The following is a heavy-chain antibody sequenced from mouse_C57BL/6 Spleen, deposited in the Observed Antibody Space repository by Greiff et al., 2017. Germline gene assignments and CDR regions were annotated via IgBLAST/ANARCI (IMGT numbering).Heavy chain of an antibody. CDR1: GFTFSSYA. CDR3: AREVGLDY. CDR2: ISDGGSYT. D-gene: IGHD1-1*02. J-gene: IGHJ2*01. Sequence: EVKLVESGGGLVKPGGSLKLSCAASGFTFSSYAMSWVRQTPEKRLEWVATISDGGSYTYYPDNVQGRFTISRDNAKNNLYLQMSHLQSEDTAMYYCAREVGLDYWGQGTTLTVSS. V-gene: IGHV5-4*01.